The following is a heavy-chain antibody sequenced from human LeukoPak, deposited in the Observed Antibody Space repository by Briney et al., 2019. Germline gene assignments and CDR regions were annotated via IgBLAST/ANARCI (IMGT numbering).Heavy chain of an antibody. CDR1: GFTFSSYS. CDR2: ISSSSYI. V-gene: IGHV3-21*01. J-gene: IGHJ4*02. Sequence: GGSLRLSCAASGFTFSSYSMNWVRQAPGKGLEWVSSISSSSYIYYADSVKGRFTISRDNAKNSLYLQMNSLRAEDTAVYYCARGRRAYYFDYWGQGTLVTVSS. CDR3: ARGRRAYYFDY.